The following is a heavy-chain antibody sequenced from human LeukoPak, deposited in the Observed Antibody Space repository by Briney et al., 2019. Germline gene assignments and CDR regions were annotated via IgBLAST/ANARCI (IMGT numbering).Heavy chain of an antibody. CDR3: ARDHSGNWFDP. CDR2: ISTYNGNT. J-gene: IGHJ5*02. Sequence: ASVKVSCKASGGTFSSYDISWVRQAPGQGLEWMGWISTYNGNTNYAQKLQGRVTMTTDTITTTAYMELRSLRSDDTAVYYCARDHSGNWFDPWGQGTLVTVSS. CDR1: GGTFSSYD. D-gene: IGHD1-26*01. V-gene: IGHV1-18*01.